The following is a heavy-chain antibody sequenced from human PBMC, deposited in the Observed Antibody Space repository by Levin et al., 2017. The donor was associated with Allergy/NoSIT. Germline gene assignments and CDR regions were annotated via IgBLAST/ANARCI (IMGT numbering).Heavy chain of an antibody. CDR1: GYDFTTYV. Sequence: GESLKISCKASGYDFTTYVITWVRQAPGQGLEWLGWIAAYNGKTSYPQNLQDRVTVTMDTTTRTAFLELRSLRSDDTAVYYCARLTADYYFSLDLWGQGTPVTVSS. V-gene: IGHV1-18*01. CDR2: IAAYNGKT. D-gene: IGHD2-21*02. J-gene: IGHJ6*02. CDR3: ARLTADYYFSLDL.